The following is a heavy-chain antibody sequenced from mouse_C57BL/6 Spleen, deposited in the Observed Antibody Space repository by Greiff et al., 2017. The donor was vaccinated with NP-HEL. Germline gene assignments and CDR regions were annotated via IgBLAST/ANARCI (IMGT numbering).Heavy chain of an antibody. CDR2: IDPSDSYT. D-gene: IGHD2-1*01. CDR3: ASGKEYYYAMDY. V-gene: IGHV1-69*01. Sequence: VQLQQPGAELVMPGASVKLSCKASGYTFTSYWMHWVKQRPGQGLEWIGEIDPSDSYTNYNQKFKGKSTLTVDKSSSTAYMQLSSLTSEDSAVYYCASGKEYYYAMDYWGQGTSVTVSS. J-gene: IGHJ4*01. CDR1: GYTFTSYW.